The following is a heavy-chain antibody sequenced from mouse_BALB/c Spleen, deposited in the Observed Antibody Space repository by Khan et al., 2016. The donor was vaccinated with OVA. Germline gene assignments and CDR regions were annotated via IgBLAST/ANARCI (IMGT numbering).Heavy chain of an antibody. D-gene: IGHD2-14*01. V-gene: IGHV1-4*01. J-gene: IGHJ3*01. Sequence: QVQLKQSGAELARPGASVKMSCKASGYTFTSYTIHWIKERPGQGLEWIGYINPSNGYTNYNQKFKDKATLITDKSSTTAYLQLSSLTSDDSAVYNCVRDGAYHRNDGWFAYWGQGTLVTVSA. CDR3: VRDGAYHRNDGWFAY. CDR2: INPSNGYT. CDR1: GYTFTSYT.